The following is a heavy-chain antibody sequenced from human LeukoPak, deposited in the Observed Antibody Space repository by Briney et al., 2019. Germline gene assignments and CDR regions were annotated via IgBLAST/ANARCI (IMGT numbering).Heavy chain of an antibody. Sequence: GGSLRLSCAASGFIFSSYSMNWVRQAPGKGLEWGSAISGSGGSTYYADSVKGRFTISRDNSKNTLYLQMNSLRAEDTAVYYCAKGSARRWFWYFDYWGQGTLVTVSS. J-gene: IGHJ4*02. CDR1: GFIFSSYS. CDR2: ISGSGGST. CDR3: AKGSARRWFWYFDY. D-gene: IGHD4-23*01. V-gene: IGHV3-23*01.